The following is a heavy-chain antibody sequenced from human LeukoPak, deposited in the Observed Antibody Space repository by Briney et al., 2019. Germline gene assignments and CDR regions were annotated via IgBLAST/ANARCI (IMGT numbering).Heavy chain of an antibody. D-gene: IGHD4-11*01. J-gene: IGHJ4*02. CDR1: GGPIRGTSYY. CDR2: VSYSGSP. Sequence: SETLSLTCIVSGGPIRGTSYYWGRIRQSPGKGLEWIGSVSYSGSPYYNPSLKSRVAISIDTSKNLFSLELTSVTAADTAMYYCARPLTGYSNTFVYWGQGTMVTVSS. V-gene: IGHV4-39*01. CDR3: ARPLTGYSNTFVY.